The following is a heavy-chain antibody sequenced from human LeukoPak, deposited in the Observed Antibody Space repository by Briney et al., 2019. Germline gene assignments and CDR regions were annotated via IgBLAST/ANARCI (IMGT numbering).Heavy chain of an antibody. D-gene: IGHD4-11*01. Sequence: SETLSLTCAVYGGSFSGYYWSWIRQPPGKGLEWIGEINHSGSTNYNPSLKGRVTISVDTSKNQFSLKLSSVTAADTAVYYCARDSPTARGDYWGQGTLVTVSS. V-gene: IGHV4-34*01. J-gene: IGHJ4*02. CDR2: INHSGST. CDR3: ARDSPTARGDY. CDR1: GGSFSGYY.